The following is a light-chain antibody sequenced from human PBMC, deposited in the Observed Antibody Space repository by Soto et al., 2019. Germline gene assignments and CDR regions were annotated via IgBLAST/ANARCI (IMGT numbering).Light chain of an antibody. J-gene: IGLJ1*01. CDR3: CSYAGSYTYV. CDR2: RNG. V-gene: IGLV1-47*01. CDR1: SSNIGTYY. Sequence: QSVLTQPPSASGTPGQRVTISCSGSSSNIGTYYVDWYQQLPGTAPKLLIHRNGQRPSGVPDRFSGSKSGTSASLAISGLRSEDEADYYCCSYAGSYTYVFGTGTKLTVL.